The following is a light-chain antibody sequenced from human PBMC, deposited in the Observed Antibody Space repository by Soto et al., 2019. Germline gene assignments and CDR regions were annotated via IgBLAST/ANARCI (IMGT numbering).Light chain of an antibody. CDR2: DAT. CDR1: QGISSA. J-gene: IGKJ5*01. CDR3: HQYDSLPPT. Sequence: IQLTQSPSSLSASVGDRVTITCRASQGISSALAWYQQKPGKAPKLLIFDATNLETGVPSRFSGGGSRTHFSFTISSLQPEDFATYYCHQYDSLPPTFGQGTRLEIK. V-gene: IGKV1-33*01.